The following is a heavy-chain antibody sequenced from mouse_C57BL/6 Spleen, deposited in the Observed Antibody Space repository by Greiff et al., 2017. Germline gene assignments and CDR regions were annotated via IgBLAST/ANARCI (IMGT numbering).Heavy chain of an antibody. CDR2: IYPGDGDT. CDR3: ARGGFLPYYFDY. Sequence: QVQLKESGPELVKPGASVKISCKASGYAFSSSWMNWVKQRPGKGLEWIGRIYPGDGDTNYNGKFKGKATLTADKSSSTAYMQLSSLTSEDSAVYFCARGGFLPYYFDYWGQGTTLTVSS. CDR1: GYAFSSSW. J-gene: IGHJ2*01. V-gene: IGHV1-82*01.